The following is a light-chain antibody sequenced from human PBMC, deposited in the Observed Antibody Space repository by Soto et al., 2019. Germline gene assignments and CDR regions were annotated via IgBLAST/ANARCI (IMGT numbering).Light chain of an antibody. Sequence: QSVLTQPASVSGSPGQSITISCTGTSSDVGGYNYVSWYQQHPGKAPKLMIYDVSNRPSGVSNRFSGSKSGNTASLTISGLQAEDEADYYCSSYTTSSTLIFGGGTK. CDR2: DVS. J-gene: IGLJ2*01. V-gene: IGLV2-14*01. CDR1: SSDVGGYNY. CDR3: SSYTTSSTLI.